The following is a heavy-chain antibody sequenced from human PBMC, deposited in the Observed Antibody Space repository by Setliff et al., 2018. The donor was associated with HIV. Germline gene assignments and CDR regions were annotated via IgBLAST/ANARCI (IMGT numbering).Heavy chain of an antibody. CDR3: VRDPIEGYPDYFDY. CDR2: ISGSGVNS. Sequence: GGSLRLSCAASGFTFSNYVINWVRQAPGKGLEWISGISGSGVNSYYADSVKGRFTISRDNSKNTLFLQMNSLRPEDTATYYCVRDPIEGYPDYFDYWGQGTLVTVSS. V-gene: IGHV3-23*01. J-gene: IGHJ4*02. D-gene: IGHD1-26*01. CDR1: GFTFSNYV.